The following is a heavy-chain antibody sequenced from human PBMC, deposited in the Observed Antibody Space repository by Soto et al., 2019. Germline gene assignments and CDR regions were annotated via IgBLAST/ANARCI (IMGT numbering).Heavy chain of an antibody. CDR3: ARAFAGFGAYWDFDL. D-gene: IGHD3-16*01. V-gene: IGHV4-59*01. Sequence: ETMSLTCTVTGGSIPVYSWIWIRHPPGNALEWIGYGDHSVSSHYNPSLKTRVAIAVDTTENQFSLRLSSVTAADTAVYYCARAFAGFGAYWDFDLWGRGTLVTVSS. CDR1: GGSIPVYS. J-gene: IGHJ2*01. CDR2: GDHSVSS.